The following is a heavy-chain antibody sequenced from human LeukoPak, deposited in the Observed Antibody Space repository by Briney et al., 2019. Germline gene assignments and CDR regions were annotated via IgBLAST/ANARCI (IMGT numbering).Heavy chain of an antibody. J-gene: IGHJ4*02. D-gene: IGHD5-18*01. CDR2: IYCGGSS. CDR1: GYPNQNGYY. CDR3: ARVWGHSYGYSDY. V-gene: IGHV4-38-2*01. Sequence: PSETLSLTCAVSGYPNQNGYYRGWIRQPPGVGLECTESIYCGGSSYYNPSLRSRVAISVDTSKNELSLKVSSVTAADTAVYYCARVWGHSYGYSDYWGQGTLVTVSS.